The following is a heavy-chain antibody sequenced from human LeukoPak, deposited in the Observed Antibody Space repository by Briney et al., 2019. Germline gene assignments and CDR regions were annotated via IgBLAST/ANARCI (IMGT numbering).Heavy chain of an antibody. Sequence: PSETLSLTCAVSGGSVSSGSYYWSWIRQPPGKGLEWIGYIYYSGSTNYNPSLKSRVTISVDTSKNQFSLKLYSATAADTAVYYCARDGYHFDSSGYTWGQGALVTVSS. J-gene: IGHJ5*02. CDR1: GGSVSSGSYY. D-gene: IGHD3-22*01. CDR2: IYYSGST. V-gene: IGHV4-61*01. CDR3: ARDGYHFDSSGYT.